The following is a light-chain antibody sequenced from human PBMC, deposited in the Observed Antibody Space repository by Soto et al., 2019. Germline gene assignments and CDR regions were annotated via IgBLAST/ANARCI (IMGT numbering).Light chain of an antibody. Sequence: EIVLTQSPGTLSLSPGERATLSCRASQSVSSSYLAWYQQKPGQAPRLLIYGASSRATGIPDRFSDSGFGIVFTLAISRLEPEDLGGYYCQQYGFSRTVGQGTKVEIK. J-gene: IGKJ1*01. CDR2: GAS. V-gene: IGKV3-20*01. CDR1: QSVSSSY. CDR3: QQYGFSRT.